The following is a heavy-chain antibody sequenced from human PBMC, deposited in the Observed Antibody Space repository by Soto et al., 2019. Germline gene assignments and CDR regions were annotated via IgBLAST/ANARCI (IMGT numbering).Heavy chain of an antibody. V-gene: IGHV1-8*01. CDR2: MNPNSGNT. Sequence: QVQLVQSGAEVKKPGASVKVSCKASGYTFTSYDINLVRQATGQGLEWMGWMNPNSGNTGYAKKFQGRVTMTRNTSRCTANMELSSLRSEDKAVYYCARSNTIFGGDWGQGTLVTVSS. D-gene: IGHD3-3*01. CDR3: ARSNTIFGGD. J-gene: IGHJ4*02. CDR1: GYTFTSYD.